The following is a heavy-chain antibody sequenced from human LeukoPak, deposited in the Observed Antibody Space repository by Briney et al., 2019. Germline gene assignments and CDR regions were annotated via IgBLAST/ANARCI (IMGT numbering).Heavy chain of an antibody. J-gene: IGHJ4*02. V-gene: IGHV3-33*01. D-gene: IGHD1-26*01. CDR1: GFTFHYNG. Sequence: PGRSLRLSCAASGFTFHYNGMHWVRQAPGKGLEWVAFIWHDGSIKYYADSVKGRFTISRDNSNNMVYMQMNSLRADDTAIYYCARDGAAWENYFFDYWGQGTLVSVSS. CDR3: ARDGAAWENYFFDY. CDR2: IWHDGSIK.